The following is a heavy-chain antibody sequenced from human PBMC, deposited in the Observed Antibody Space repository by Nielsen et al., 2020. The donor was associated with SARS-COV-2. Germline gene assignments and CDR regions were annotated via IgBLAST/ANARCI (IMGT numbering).Heavy chain of an antibody. CDR2: INPSVGST. D-gene: IGHD5-18*01. Sequence: ASVKVSCKASGCTFTSYYMHWVRQAPGQGLEWMGIINPSVGSTSYAQKFQGRDTMTRDTSTSTVYMELISLSSEDTAVYYCARGVGYGPPFDYWGQGTLVTVSS. J-gene: IGHJ4*02. CDR3: ARGVGYGPPFDY. CDR1: GCTFTSYY. V-gene: IGHV1-46*01.